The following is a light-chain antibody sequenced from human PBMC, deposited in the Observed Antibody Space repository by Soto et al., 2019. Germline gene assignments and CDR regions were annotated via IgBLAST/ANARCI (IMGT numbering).Light chain of an antibody. CDR2: GAS. CDR1: QSVSSSY. V-gene: IGKV3D-20*02. Sequence: EIVLTQSPGILSLSPGERATLSCRASQSVSSSYLAWYQQKPGQAPRLLIYGASSRATGIPVRFSGSGSGTDFTLTISSLEPEDFAVYYCQQRSDWLLITFGQGTRLEIK. J-gene: IGKJ5*01. CDR3: QQRSDWLLIT.